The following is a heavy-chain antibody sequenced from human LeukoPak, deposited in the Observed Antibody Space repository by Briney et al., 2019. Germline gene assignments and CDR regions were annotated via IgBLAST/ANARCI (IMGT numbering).Heavy chain of an antibody. V-gene: IGHV3-74*01. J-gene: IGHJ4*02. CDR2: INTDGSST. D-gene: IGHD3-10*01. CDR3: ARGPRYSYGSASYYNGLLDS. Sequence: PGGSLRLSCAASGLTFSSYWMHWVRHAPGKGLVWVSRINTDGSSTNYMDSVKGRFTISRDNAKSTLYVQMNSLRAEDTVVYYCARGPRYSYGSASYYNGLLDSWGQGTLVTVSS. CDR1: GLTFSSYW.